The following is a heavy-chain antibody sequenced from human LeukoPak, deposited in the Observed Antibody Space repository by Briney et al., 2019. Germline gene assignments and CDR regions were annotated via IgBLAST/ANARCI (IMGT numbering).Heavy chain of an antibody. V-gene: IGHV1-69*11. CDR1: GGTFSSYA. CDR3: ARDPDQTYYYDRSGG. CDR2: IIPILGTA. J-gene: IGHJ4*02. Sequence: SVKVSCKASGGTFSSYAISWVRQAPGQGLEWMGRIIPILGTANYAQKFQGRVTITTDESTCTAYMELSSLRSEDTAVYYCARDPDQTYYYDRSGGWGQGTLVTVSS. D-gene: IGHD3-22*01.